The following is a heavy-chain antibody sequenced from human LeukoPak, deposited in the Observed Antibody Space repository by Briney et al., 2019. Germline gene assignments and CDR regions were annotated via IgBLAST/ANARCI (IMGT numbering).Heavy chain of an antibody. CDR3: ARRRAPVTMVRGVIKPYDY. D-gene: IGHD3-10*01. CDR2: INHSGST. CDR1: GGSFSGYY. Sequence: PSETLSLTCAVYGGSFSGYYWSWIRQPPGKGLEWIGEINHSGSTNYNPSLKSRVTISVDTPKNQFSLKLSSVTAADTAVYYCARRRAPVTMVRGVIKPYDYWGQGTLVTVSS. V-gene: IGHV4-34*01. J-gene: IGHJ4*02.